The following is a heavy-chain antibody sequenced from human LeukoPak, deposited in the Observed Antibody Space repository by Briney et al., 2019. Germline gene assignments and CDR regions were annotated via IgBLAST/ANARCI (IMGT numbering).Heavy chain of an antibody. D-gene: IGHD3-10*01. CDR1: GFTFSSYA. Sequence: RPGGSLRLSCAASGFTFSSYAMSWVRQAPGKGLEWVSAISGSGGSTYYADSVKGRFTISRDNSKNTLYLQMNSLRAEDTAVYYCAKDREDYYGSGSYRYYFDYWGQGTLVTVSS. V-gene: IGHV3-23*01. CDR3: AKDREDYYGSGSYRYYFDY. J-gene: IGHJ4*02. CDR2: ISGSGGST.